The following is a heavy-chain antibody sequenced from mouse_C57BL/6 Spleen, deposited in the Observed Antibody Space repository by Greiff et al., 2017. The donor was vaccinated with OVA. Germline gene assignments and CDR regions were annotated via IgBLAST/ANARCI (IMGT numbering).Heavy chain of an antibody. CDR3: TYGNYVRFDY. CDR2: IYPGDGDT. CDR1: GYAFSSSW. J-gene: IGHJ2*01. V-gene: IGHV1-82*01. Sequence: VKLMESGPELVKPGASVKISCKASGYAFSSSWMNWVKQRPGKGLEWIGRIYPGDGDTNYNGKFKGKATLTSDKSSSTAYMQLSSLTSADSAVYFCTYGNYVRFDYWGQGTTLTVSS. D-gene: IGHD2-1*01.